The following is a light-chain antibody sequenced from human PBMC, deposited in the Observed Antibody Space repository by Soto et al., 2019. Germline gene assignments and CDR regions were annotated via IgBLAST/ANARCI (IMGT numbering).Light chain of an antibody. V-gene: IGLV2-23*01. Sequence: QSALTQPASVSGSPGQSITVSCTGSYSDIGSHNLISWYQQYPGKVPKLIIYEGIERPSGVSDRFSASKSGSTASLTIAGLQADDEGDYYCCSYAGSGTWVFGGGTKLTVL. CDR3: CSYAGSGTWV. CDR2: EGI. J-gene: IGLJ3*02. CDR1: YSDIGSHNL.